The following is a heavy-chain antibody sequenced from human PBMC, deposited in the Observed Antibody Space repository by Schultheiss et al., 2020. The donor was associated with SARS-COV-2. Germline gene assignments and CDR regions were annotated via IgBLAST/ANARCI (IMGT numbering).Heavy chain of an antibody. CDR3: ARHTHCTNGVCSDY. CDR1: GGSISSYY. J-gene: IGHJ4*02. Sequence: SQTLSLTCTVSGGSISSYYWSWIRQPPGKGLEWIGEINHSGSTNYNPSLKSRVTISVDTSKNQFSLKLSSVTAADTAVYYCARHTHCTNGVCSDYWGQGTLVTVSS. CDR2: INHSGST. V-gene: IGHV4-59*08. D-gene: IGHD2-8*01.